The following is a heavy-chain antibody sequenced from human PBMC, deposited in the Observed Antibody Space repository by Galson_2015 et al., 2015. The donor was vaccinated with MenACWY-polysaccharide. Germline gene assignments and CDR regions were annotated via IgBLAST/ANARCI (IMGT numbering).Heavy chain of an antibody. V-gene: IGHV4-38-2*01. CDR1: DYSIRSGYF. CDR2: IFHSGTT. D-gene: IGHD1-26*01. J-gene: IGHJ4*02. CDR3: ARVEKYSGSFYILY. Sequence: ETLSLTCAVSDYSIRSGYFWGWIRQPPGKGLEWIASIFHSGTTYYNPSLKSRVTISVDTSKNQFSLKLSSVTAAGTAVYYCARVEKYSGSFYILYWGQGALVTVSS.